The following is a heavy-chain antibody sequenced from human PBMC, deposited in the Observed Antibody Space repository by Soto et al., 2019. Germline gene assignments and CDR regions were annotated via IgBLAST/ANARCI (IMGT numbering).Heavy chain of an antibody. CDR1: GFTFDDYA. J-gene: IGHJ5*02. CDR3: AKAGYCTNGVWYHNWFDP. Sequence: EVQLVESGGGLVQPGRSLRLSCAASGFTFDDYAMHWVRQAPGKGLEWVSGISWNSGSIGYADSVKCRFTISRDNAKNSLYLQMNSLRAEDTAVYYCAKAGYCTNGVWYHNWFDPWGQGTLVTVSS. V-gene: IGHV3-9*01. CDR2: ISWNSGSI. D-gene: IGHD2-8*01.